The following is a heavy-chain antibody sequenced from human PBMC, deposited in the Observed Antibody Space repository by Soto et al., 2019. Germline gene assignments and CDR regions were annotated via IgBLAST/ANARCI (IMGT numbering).Heavy chain of an antibody. J-gene: IGHJ4*02. V-gene: IGHV1-2*02. CDR2: FNPDSGDT. CDR1: GYIFTAYS. D-gene: IGHD2-21*01. CDR3: AREASSVISLDY. Sequence: ASVKVSCKASGYIFTAYSMHWVRQAPGQGLEWVGWFNPDSGDTIYAQKFQGRVTLTRDTSISTAYMELYSLRSDDTAVYYCAREASSVISLDYWGQGTLVTVSS.